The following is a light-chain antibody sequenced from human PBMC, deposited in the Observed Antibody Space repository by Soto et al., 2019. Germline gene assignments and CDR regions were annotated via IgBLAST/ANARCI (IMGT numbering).Light chain of an antibody. J-gene: IGLJ2*01. V-gene: IGLV2-8*01. CDR1: SSDVGGYNY. CDR2: EVT. Sequence: HSALTQPPSASGSPGQSVTISCTGTSSDVGGYNYVSWYQQPAGKAPKLVIYEVTKRPSGVPDRFSGSKSGNTASLTVSGLQAEDEADYYCGSYAGRNNLVVFGGGTKLTVL. CDR3: GSYAGRNNLVV.